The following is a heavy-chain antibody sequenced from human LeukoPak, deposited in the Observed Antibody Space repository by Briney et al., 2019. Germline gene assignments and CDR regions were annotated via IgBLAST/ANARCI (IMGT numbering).Heavy chain of an antibody. CDR1: GFTFDDYG. V-gene: IGHV3-53*01. CDR2: IYTGGNT. J-gene: IGHJ6*03. D-gene: IGHD2-15*01. CDR3: ARGGGSSSWNHYYYMDV. Sequence: GGSLRLSCAASGFTFDDYGMSWVRQAPGKGLEWVSVIYTGGNTFYADSVTGLFTISRDKSKNTLYLQMNSVRAEDTAIYFCARGGGSSSWNHYYYMDVWGKGTTVIISS.